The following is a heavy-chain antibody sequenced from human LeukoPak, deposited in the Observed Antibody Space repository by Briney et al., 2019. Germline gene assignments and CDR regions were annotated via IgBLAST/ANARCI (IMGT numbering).Heavy chain of an antibody. CDR2: IVPRFAAA. CDR3: AGGYGSGVMSPYALDV. D-gene: IGHD3-10*01. J-gene: IGHJ6*04. CDR1: GVTFSDYP. V-gene: IGHV1-69*06. Sequence: SVKVSRKASGVTFSDYPISWVRQAPGQGPEWMGGIVPRFAAADYAQQFQGRVTITADMYTTTAYMELSSLTSDDTAIYYCAGGYGSGVMSPYALDVWGTGTTVVVSS.